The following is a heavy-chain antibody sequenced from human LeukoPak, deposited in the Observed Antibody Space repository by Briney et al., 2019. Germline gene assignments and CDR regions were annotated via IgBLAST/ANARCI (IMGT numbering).Heavy chain of an antibody. Sequence: PGGSLRLSCAASGFSFSSFAMHWVRQAPGKGLEWVAVTPYDGNNKYYADSVKGRFTISRDNSKNTLYLQMNSLRAEDTAVYYCARGTVAGTELVDYWGQGTLVTVSS. V-gene: IGHV3-30-3*01. CDR2: TPYDGNNK. CDR1: GFSFSSFA. D-gene: IGHD6-19*01. CDR3: ARGTVAGTELVDY. J-gene: IGHJ4*02.